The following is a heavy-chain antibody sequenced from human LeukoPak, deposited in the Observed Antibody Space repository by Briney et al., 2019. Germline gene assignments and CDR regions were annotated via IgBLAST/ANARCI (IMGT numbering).Heavy chain of an antibody. D-gene: IGHD3-22*01. V-gene: IGHV1-24*01. CDR3: AAKTISSGYYAHFDY. CDR2: FDPEDGET. J-gene: IGHJ4*02. CDR1: GYTLTELS. Sequence: ATVKVSCKVSGYTLTELSMHWVRQAPGKGLEWVGGFDPEDGETIYAQKFQGRVTMTEDTSTDTAYMELSSLRSEDTAVYYCAAKTISSGYYAHFDYWGQGTLVTVSS.